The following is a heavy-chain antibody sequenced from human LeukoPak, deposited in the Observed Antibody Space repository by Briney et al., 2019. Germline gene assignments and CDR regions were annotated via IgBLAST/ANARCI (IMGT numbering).Heavy chain of an antibody. J-gene: IGHJ4*02. CDR2: VWYDGHNK. D-gene: IGHD5-12*01. V-gene: IGHV3-33*06. CDR3: AKEWDSGYDERGIDL. CDR1: GFTFSSYG. Sequence: GGSLRLSCAASGFTFSSYGMHWARQAPGKGLEWVAVVWYDGHNKYYADSVKGRFTISRDNSKNTLYLQMNSLRVEDTAVYYCAKEWDSGYDERGIDLWGQGTLVTVSS.